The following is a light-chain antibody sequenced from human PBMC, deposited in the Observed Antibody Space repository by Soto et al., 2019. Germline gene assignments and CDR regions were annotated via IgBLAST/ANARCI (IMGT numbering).Light chain of an antibody. J-gene: IGKJ1*01. Sequence: IVMTQSPATLSVSPGERATLSCRASQSVSNSLAWYQQKPGQAPRLLIYDASTRATGIPARFSGSGSGTEFTLTISGLRSEDFAVYCCQQYNYWPPWTFGQGTRVEIK. CDR1: QSVSNS. V-gene: IGKV3-15*01. CDR3: QQYNYWPPWT. CDR2: DAS.